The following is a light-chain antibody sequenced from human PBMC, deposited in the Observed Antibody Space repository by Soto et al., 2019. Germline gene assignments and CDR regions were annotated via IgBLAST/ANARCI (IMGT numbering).Light chain of an antibody. CDR1: QSISSW. V-gene: IGKV1-5*03. CDR2: KAS. CDR3: QQYESYPMS. J-gene: IGKJ4*01. Sequence: DSQMTQYPSTLSASLGDTVTITCRAGQSISSWLAWYQQKPGKAPKLLISKASTLQSGVPPRFSGRGSGTEFALTISSLQPDDFATYYCQQYESYPMSFGGGTKVEIK.